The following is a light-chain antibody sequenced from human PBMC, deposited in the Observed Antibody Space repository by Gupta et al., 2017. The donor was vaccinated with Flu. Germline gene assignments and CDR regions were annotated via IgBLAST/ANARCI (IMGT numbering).Light chain of an antibody. CDR3: QTWGPGIRG. V-gene: IGLV4-69*01. J-gene: IGLJ2*01. CDR2: GTRDGSY. Sequence: VKLTCTLSSEHSNYGIAWHQQRPQKGPRYLRRGTRDGSYTKGDGIPDRFSGSISGDERYLTISSLQSEEDADYYCQTWGPGIRGFGGGTKMTVL. CDR1: SEHSNYG.